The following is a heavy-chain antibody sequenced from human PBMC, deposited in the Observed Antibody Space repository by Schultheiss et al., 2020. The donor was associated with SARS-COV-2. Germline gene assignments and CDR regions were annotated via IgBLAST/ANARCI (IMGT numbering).Heavy chain of an antibody. CDR3: ARGGRGDYDILTGYYWGLDV. V-gene: IGHV4-28*01. CDR1: GGSISSSNW. D-gene: IGHD3-9*01. Sequence: SETLSLTCAVSGGSISSSNWWSWIRQPPGKGLEWIGYIYYSGRTYYNPSLKSRVTISVDTSKNQFSLKLSSVTAADTAVYYCARGGRGDYDILTGYYWGLDVWGQGTTVTVSS. J-gene: IGHJ6*02. CDR2: IYYSGRT.